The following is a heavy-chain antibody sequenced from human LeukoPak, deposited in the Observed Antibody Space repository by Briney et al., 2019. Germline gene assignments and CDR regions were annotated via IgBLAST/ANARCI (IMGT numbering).Heavy chain of an antibody. Sequence: GGSLRLSCAASGFTFSSYGMHWVRQAPGKGLEWVGVIWYDGSNKYYADSVKGRFTISRDNSKNTLYLKMNSLRAEDTAVYYCARDPVYCSSTSCYIHDYFDHWGQGTLVTVSS. J-gene: IGHJ4*02. D-gene: IGHD2-2*02. CDR1: GFTFSSYG. CDR2: IWYDGSNK. V-gene: IGHV3-33*01. CDR3: ARDPVYCSSTSCYIHDYFDH.